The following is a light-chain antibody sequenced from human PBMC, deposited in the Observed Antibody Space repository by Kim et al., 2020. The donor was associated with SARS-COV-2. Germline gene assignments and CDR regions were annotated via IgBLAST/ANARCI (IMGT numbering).Light chain of an antibody. CDR3: QQYKSWYT. CDR1: QSISSW. J-gene: IGKJ2*01. CDR2: KAS. V-gene: IGKV1-5*03. Sequence: LSASVGDRVTITCRASQSISSWLAWYQQKPGKAPKVLISKASTLDSGVSSRFSGSGSGTEFTLTISSLQPDDFATYYCQQYKSWYTFGQGTKLEI.